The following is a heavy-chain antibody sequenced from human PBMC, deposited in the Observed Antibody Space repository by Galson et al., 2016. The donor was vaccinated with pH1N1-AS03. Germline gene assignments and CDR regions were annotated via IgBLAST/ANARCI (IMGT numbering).Heavy chain of an antibody. J-gene: IGHJ3*01. V-gene: IGHV4-39*07. CDR3: ARTRVARPADAFDV. Sequence: SLTCSVSGASVSHYASYWGWIRQAPGKGLEWIATVSARGTTYHNPSLDSRLTISLDTSKNHFSLTLTSVTAADTAVYYCARTRVARPADAFDVWGQGTTVTVSS. CDR2: VSARGTT. CDR1: GASVSHYASY. D-gene: IGHD6-6*01.